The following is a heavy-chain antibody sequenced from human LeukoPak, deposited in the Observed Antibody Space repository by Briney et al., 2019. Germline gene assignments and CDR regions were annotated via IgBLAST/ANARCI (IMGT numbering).Heavy chain of an antibody. CDR3: ARDVAGNIDY. V-gene: IGHV3-21*01. CDR2: ISSSSSYI. D-gene: IGHD6-19*01. CDR1: GFTFSSYS. J-gene: IGHJ4*02. Sequence: AGGSLRLSCAASGFTFSSYSMNWVRQAPGKGLEWVSSISSSSSYIYYADSVKGRFTISRDNAKNSLYLQMNSLRAEDTAVYYCARDVAGNIDYWGQGTLSPSPQ.